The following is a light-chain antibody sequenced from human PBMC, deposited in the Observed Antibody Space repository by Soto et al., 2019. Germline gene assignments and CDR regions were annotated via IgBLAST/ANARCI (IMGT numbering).Light chain of an antibody. CDR2: LGS. Sequence: IVMTQSPLSLPVTPGEPASISCRSSQSLLHSNGYNYLDWYLQKPGQSPRILIYLGSNRASGVPDRFSGSGSGTDFTLKISRVEAEDVGVYYCMQALHTPLTFGGGTKVEIK. J-gene: IGKJ4*01. V-gene: IGKV2-28*01. CDR1: QSLLHSNGYNY. CDR3: MQALHTPLT.